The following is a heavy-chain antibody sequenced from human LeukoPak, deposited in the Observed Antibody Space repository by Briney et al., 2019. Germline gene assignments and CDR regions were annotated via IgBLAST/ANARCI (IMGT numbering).Heavy chain of an antibody. D-gene: IGHD6-19*01. J-gene: IGHJ4*02. CDR3: AHSRSPSRGWSY. V-gene: IGHV2-5*02. CDR1: GFSLSTSGVG. CDR2: ICWDDDK. Sequence: SGPTLVKPTQTLTLTCSFSGFSLSTSGVGVGWIRQPPGKALEWLAHICWDDDKRYSPSLKSRLTITTDPSKNQVVLRLTNRVRVDTATYYCAHSRSPSRGWSYWGQGTLVTVSS.